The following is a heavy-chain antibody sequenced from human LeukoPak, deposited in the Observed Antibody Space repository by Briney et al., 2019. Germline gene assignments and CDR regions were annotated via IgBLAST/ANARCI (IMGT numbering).Heavy chain of an antibody. Sequence: SETLSLTCAVYGASFSDSYWSWIRQSPEKGLEWIGEINNSGSTSYNPSLNSRVIMSVDRSKNQFSLRLTSVTAADTAVYYCARGRYGPRLGNRGQGTLVTVSS. CDR3: ARGRYGPRLGN. CDR2: INNSGST. D-gene: IGHD3-16*01. J-gene: IGHJ4*02. V-gene: IGHV4-34*01. CDR1: GASFSDSY.